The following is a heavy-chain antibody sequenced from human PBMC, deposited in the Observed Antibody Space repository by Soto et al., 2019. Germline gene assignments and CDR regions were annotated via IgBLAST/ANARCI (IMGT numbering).Heavy chain of an antibody. Sequence: LRLSCAASEFTFSSYAMSWVRQAPGKGLEWVSVISGSGASTYYAESVKGRFTISRDNSKNTLHLQMNSLRAEDTAVYYCAKEYDSSGYYYAANFDYWGQGTPVTVSS. V-gene: IGHV3-23*01. D-gene: IGHD3-22*01. CDR3: AKEYDSSGYYYAANFDY. CDR1: EFTFSSYA. CDR2: ISGSGAST. J-gene: IGHJ4*02.